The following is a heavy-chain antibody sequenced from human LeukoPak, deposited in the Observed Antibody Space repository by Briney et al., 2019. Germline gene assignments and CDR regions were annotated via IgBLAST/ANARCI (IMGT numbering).Heavy chain of an antibody. CDR3: AKDAQRGFDYSNSLEY. CDR1: GFIFNHHA. D-gene: IGHD4-11*01. J-gene: IGHJ4*02. V-gene: IGHV3-33*06. Sequence: PGGSLRLSCAASGFIFNHHAMHWVRQAPGKGLEWVAVIWSDKSNKFYADSVRGRFTISRDDSRKTVYLQMDTMTVEDTAVYYCAKDAQRGFDYSNSLEYWGQGALVTVAS. CDR2: IWSDKSNK.